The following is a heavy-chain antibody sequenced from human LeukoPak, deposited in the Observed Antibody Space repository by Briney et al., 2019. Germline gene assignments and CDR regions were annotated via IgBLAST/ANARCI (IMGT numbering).Heavy chain of an antibody. J-gene: IGHJ6*03. Sequence: GGSLRLSCAASGFTFSIYSMNWVRQAPGKGLEWVSYISSSSGSIYYADSVKGRFTISRDNAKNSLYLQMNSLRAEDTAVYYCARVSNAYDYYYMDVWGKGTTVTVSS. V-gene: IGHV3-48*01. CDR2: ISSSSGSI. CDR1: GFTFSIYS. CDR3: ARVSNAYDYYYMDV. D-gene: IGHD2-8*01.